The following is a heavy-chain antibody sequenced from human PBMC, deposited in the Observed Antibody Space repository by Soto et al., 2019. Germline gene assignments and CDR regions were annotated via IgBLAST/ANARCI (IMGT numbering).Heavy chain of an antibody. J-gene: IGHJ4*02. D-gene: IGHD2-21*01. CDR1: GFTFSDYY. CDR3: AREESRKQVVIAIGFFDY. CDR2: ISSSGSTI. Sequence: GGSLRLSCAASGFTFSDYYMSWIRQAPGKGLEWVSYISSSGSTIYYADSVKGRFTISRDNPKNSLYLQMNSLRAEDTAVYYCAREESRKQVVIAIGFFDYWGQGTLVTVSS. V-gene: IGHV3-11*01.